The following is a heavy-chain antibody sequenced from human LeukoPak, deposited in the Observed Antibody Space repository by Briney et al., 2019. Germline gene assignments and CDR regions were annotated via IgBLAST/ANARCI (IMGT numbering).Heavy chain of an antibody. Sequence: ASVKVSCKASGGTFISYAISWVRQAPGQGLEWMGGIIPIFGTANYAQKFQGRVAITADESTSTAYMELSSLRSEDTAVYYCARGGIAAADLDYWGQGTLVTVSS. V-gene: IGHV1-69*01. D-gene: IGHD6-13*01. CDR2: IIPIFGTA. CDR3: ARGGIAAADLDY. J-gene: IGHJ4*02. CDR1: GGTFISYA.